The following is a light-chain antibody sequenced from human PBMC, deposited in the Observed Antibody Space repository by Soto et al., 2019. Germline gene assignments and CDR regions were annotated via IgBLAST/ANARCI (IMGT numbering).Light chain of an antibody. Sequence: QSALAQPASVSGSPGQSITISCTGTSSDVGGYNYVSWYQQHPGKAPKLMIYEVSNRTSGVSHRCSGSKSGHTAPLTISGLEAEDEADYYCSSYTSSSTLDVFGTGTKVTVL. CDR1: SSDVGGYNY. CDR2: EVS. CDR3: SSYTSSSTLDV. V-gene: IGLV2-14*01. J-gene: IGLJ1*01.